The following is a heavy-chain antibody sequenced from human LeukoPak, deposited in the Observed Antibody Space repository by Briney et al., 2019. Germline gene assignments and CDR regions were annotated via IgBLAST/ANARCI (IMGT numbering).Heavy chain of an antibody. CDR3: AREVGAKTGNFDY. V-gene: IGHV3-48*03. CDR1: GFTFSDYE. CDR2: ISSRSTTI. Sequence: GGSLRLSCAASGFTFSDYEVNWVRQAPGKGLEWVSYISSRSTTIYYADSVKGRFTISRDNAKNSLYLQMNSLRAEDTAVYYCAREVGAKTGNFDYWGQGTLVTVSS. D-gene: IGHD1-26*01. J-gene: IGHJ4*02.